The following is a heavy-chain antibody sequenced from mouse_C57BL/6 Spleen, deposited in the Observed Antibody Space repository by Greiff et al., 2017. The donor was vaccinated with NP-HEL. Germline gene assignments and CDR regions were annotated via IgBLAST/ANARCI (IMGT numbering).Heavy chain of an antibody. V-gene: IGHV1-50*01. CDR1: GYTFTSYW. J-gene: IGHJ1*03. D-gene: IGHD1-1*01. CDR2: IDPSDSYT. CDR3: AVGITTVVATDFDV. Sequence: QVQLQQSGAELVKPGASVKLSCKASGYTFTSYWMQWVKQRPGQGLEWIGEIDPSDSYTNYNQKFKGKATLTVDTSSSTAYMQLSSLTSEDSAVYYCAVGITTVVATDFDVWGTGTTVTVSS.